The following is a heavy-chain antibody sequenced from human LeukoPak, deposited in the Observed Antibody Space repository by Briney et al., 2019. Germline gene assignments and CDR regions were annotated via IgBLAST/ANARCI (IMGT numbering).Heavy chain of an antibody. V-gene: IGHV3-73*01. CDR1: GFTFSGSA. Sequence: GGSLRLSCAVSGFTFSGSAMHWVRQASGKGLEWVGRIGSRADTYATTYAASVKGRFTISRDDSKNTVYLQMNNLKTEDTAVYYCLVEPTYYVDVWGKGTAVTVSS. CDR3: LVEPTYYVDV. CDR2: IGSRADTYAT. J-gene: IGHJ6*03.